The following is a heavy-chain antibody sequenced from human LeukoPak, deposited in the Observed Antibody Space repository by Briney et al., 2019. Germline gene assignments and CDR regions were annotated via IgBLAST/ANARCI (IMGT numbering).Heavy chain of an antibody. CDR1: GGTFSSYA. D-gene: IGHD1-26*01. Sequence: SVKVSCKASGGTFSSYAISWVRQAPGQGLEWMGGIIPIFGTANYAQKFQGRVTITADESTSTAYMELSSLRSEDTAVYYCARLVGDVTTWDCWGQGTLVTVSS. CDR3: ARLVGDVTTWDC. V-gene: IGHV1-69*13. J-gene: IGHJ4*02. CDR2: IIPIFGTA.